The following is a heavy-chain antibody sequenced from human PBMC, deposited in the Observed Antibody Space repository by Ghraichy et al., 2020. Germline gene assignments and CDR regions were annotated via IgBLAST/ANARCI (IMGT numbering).Heavy chain of an antibody. J-gene: IGHJ4*02. V-gene: IGHV3-48*02. D-gene: IGHD3-10*01. Sequence: GGSLRLSCAASGFTFSRYSMNWVRQAPGKGLEWISYISSSSSSIYYTDSVKGRFTISRDGAKNSLYLQMNSLRDEDTAVYFCARAPFQDYFGSGNYFDYWGQGVLVTVSS. CDR3: ARAPFQDYFGSGNYFDY. CDR1: GFTFSRYS. CDR2: ISSSSSSI.